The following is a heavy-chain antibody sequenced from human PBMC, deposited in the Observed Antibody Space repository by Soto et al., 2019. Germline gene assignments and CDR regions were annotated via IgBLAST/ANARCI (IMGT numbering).Heavy chain of an antibody. V-gene: IGHV3-23*01. CDR3: AKPSNYDSGSYYNSDYYFDY. J-gene: IGHJ4*02. D-gene: IGHD3-10*01. CDR1: GFTFSSYA. CDR2: ISGSGDST. Sequence: EVQLFESGGGLVQPGGSLRLSCAASGFTFSSYAMSWVRQAPGKGLEWVSAISGSGDSTYYADSVKGRFTISRDNSKDTLYLHMDSLRAEDTAVYYCAKPSNYDSGSYYNSDYYFDYWGQGTLVTVSS.